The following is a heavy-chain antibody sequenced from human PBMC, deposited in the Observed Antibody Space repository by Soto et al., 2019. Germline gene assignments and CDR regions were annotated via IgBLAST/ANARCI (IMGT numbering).Heavy chain of an antibody. CDR3: ARGDDYNDGVYASDI. CDR1: GFTFSDHY. J-gene: IGHJ3*02. Sequence: EVQMVESGGGLVQPGRSLKLSCAASGFTFSDHYMDWDGQAPGKGLEWVGRIRDKANSYTTEYAASVKGRFTISRDDSKNSLYLQMNSLKTEDTAVYYCARGDDYNDGVYASDIWGQGTMVTVSS. V-gene: IGHV3-72*01. CDR2: IRDKANSYTT. D-gene: IGHD2-8*01.